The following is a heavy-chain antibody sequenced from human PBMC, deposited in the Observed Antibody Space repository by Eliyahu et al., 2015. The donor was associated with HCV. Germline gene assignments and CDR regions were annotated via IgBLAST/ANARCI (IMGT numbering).Heavy chain of an antibody. V-gene: IGHV4-59*12. CDR1: GGSISNSD. CDR2: INDRVII. D-gene: IGHD3-10*01. J-gene: IGHJ3*02. CDR3: ARERAEGSGLAFDI. Sequence: LQESGPGLVKPSETLSLTCSVSGGSISNSDWNWIRQPPGKGLEWIGEWNGYINDRVIIAYNPSLKNRVTMSIGRVQEFLLPEPEVLCPPRTRVYYCARERAEGSGLAFDIWGQGMMVTVSS.